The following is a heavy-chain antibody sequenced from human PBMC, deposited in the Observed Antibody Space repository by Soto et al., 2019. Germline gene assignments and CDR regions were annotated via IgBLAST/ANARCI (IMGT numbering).Heavy chain of an antibody. CDR1: GYTFTGYY. D-gene: IGHD2-2*01. CDR3: ARGGGGEPPCSSTSCYEDYYYGMDV. Sequence: QVQLVQSGAEVKKPGASVKVSCKTSGYTFTGYYMHWVRQAPGQRLEWMGWINPNSGGTNYAQKFQGWVTMTRDTSISTAYMELSRLRSDNTAVYYCARGGGGEPPCSSTSCYEDYYYGMDVWGQGTTVTVSS. V-gene: IGHV1-2*04. CDR2: INPNSGGT. J-gene: IGHJ6*02.